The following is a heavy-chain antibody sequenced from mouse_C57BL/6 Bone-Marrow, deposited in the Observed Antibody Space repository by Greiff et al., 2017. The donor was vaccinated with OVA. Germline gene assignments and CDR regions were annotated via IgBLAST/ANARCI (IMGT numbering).Heavy chain of an antibody. CDR3: ARHHGDY. CDR2: ISSGGSCT. Sequence: EVHLVESGGDLVKPGGSLKLSCAASGFTSSSYGMSWVRQTPDKRLEWVATISSGGSCTYYPDSVKGRFTISRDNAKNTLYLQMSSLKSEDTAMYYCARHHGDYWGQGTTLTVSS. CDR1: GFTSSSYG. V-gene: IGHV5-6*01. J-gene: IGHJ2*01.